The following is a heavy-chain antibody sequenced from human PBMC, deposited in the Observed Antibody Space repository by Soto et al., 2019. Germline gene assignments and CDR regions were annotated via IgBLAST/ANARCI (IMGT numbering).Heavy chain of an antibody. V-gene: IGHV1-69*13. J-gene: IGHJ4*02. Sequence: SVKVSCKASGGTFSSYAISWVRQAPGQGLEWMGGIIPIFGTANYAQKFQGRVTITADESTSTAYMELSSLRSEDTAVYYCARGNLGYCSGGSCGYDYWGQGTLVTVSS. CDR1: GGTFSSYA. D-gene: IGHD2-15*01. CDR2: IIPIFGTA. CDR3: ARGNLGYCSGGSCGYDY.